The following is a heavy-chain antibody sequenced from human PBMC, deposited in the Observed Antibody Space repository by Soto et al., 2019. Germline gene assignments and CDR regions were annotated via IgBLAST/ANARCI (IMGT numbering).Heavy chain of an antibody. CDR1: GGSFIGYY. D-gene: IGHD6-6*01. J-gene: IGHJ6*02. CDR3: ARGYKGSSSRNYYYYGMDV. V-gene: IGHV4-34*01. Sequence: SETLSLTCAVYGGSFIGYYCIFIRHPPVKWLEWIGEINHSGSTNYNPSLKSRVTISVDTSKNQFSLKLSSVTAADTAVYYCARGYKGSSSRNYYYYGMDVWGQGTTVTVSS. CDR2: INHSGST.